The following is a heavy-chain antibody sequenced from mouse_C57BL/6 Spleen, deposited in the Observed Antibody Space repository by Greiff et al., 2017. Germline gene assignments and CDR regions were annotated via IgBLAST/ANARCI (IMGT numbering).Heavy chain of an antibody. CDR1: GYSFTSYY. Sequence: VQLQQSGPELVKPGASVKISCKASGYSFTSYYIHWVKQRPGQGLEWIGWIYPGSGNTKYNEKFKGKATLTADTSASTAYMQLSSLTSEDSAVYYCARVNYALDYWGQGTTLTVSS. D-gene: IGHD1-1*02. CDR3: ARVNYALDY. CDR2: IYPGSGNT. J-gene: IGHJ2*01. V-gene: IGHV1-66*01.